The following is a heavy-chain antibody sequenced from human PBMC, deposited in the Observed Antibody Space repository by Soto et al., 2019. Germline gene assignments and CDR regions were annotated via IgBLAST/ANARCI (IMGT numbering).Heavy chain of an antibody. CDR2: ISGSGGST. CDR1: GFTFSSYA. Sequence: EVQLLESGGGLVQPGGSLRLSCAASGFTFSSYAMSWVRQAAGKGLEWVSAISGSGGSTYYADSVKGRFTISRDNSKNTLYLQMNSLRAEDTAVYYCAKDVDPAMVTPLDYWGQGTLVTVSS. V-gene: IGHV3-23*01. CDR3: AKDVDPAMVTPLDY. D-gene: IGHD5-18*01. J-gene: IGHJ4*02.